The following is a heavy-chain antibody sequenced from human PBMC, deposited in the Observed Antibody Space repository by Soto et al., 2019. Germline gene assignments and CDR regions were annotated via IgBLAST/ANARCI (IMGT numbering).Heavy chain of an antibody. Sequence: GGSLRLSCAASGFTFSSYWMHWVRQAPGEGLVWVSRLSLDGSDTNYADSVKGRFTISRDNAKNTLHLQMNSLRAEDTAVYYCVRGGYLDGFGSDLWGQGTLVTVSS. J-gene: IGHJ5*02. CDR2: LSLDGSDT. CDR1: GFTFSSYW. CDR3: VRGGYLDGFGSDL. V-gene: IGHV3-74*01. D-gene: IGHD1-20*01.